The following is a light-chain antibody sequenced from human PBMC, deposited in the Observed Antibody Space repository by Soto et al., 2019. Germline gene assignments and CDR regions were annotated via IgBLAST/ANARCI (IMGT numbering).Light chain of an antibody. CDR2: GNS. CDR1: SSNIGAGYD. CDR3: HSYDSSLSGWV. J-gene: IGLJ3*02. Sequence: QSVLTQPPSVSGAPGQRVTISCTGSSSNIGAGYDVHWYQQLPGTAPKLLMYGNSNRPSGVPDRFSGSKSGTSASLAITGLQAEDEADYYCHSYDSSLSGWVFGGGTKVTVL. V-gene: IGLV1-40*01.